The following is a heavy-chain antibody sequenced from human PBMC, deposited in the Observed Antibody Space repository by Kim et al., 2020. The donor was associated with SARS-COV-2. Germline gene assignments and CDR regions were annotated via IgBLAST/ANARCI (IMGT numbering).Heavy chain of an antibody. J-gene: IGHJ6*02. D-gene: IGHD4-4*01. V-gene: IGHV3-74*03. CDR3: ASDTVLYGLDV. CDR2: IKSEGTGI. CDR1: GFTVTTYW. Sequence: GGSLRLSCADSGFTVTTYWMHWVRQAPGKGLEWVSRIKSEGTGITYADSVKGRFTISRDNPNNTLYLQMDNLRDDDAAVYYCASDTVLYGLDVWGQGTMVTVSS.